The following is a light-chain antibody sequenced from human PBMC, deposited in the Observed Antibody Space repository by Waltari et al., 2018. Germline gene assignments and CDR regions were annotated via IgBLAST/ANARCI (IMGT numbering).Light chain of an antibody. J-gene: IGKJ2*01. Sequence: DVVMTQSPLSLPVTLGQPASISFRSSQSLVYSTGNIHLNWLQQRPGQSPRRLIYKVSGRDCGVPDRVSGSGSGTDFTLKIRRVEAENVGVYYCMQATHGPYTFGQGTKLEIK. V-gene: IGKV2-30*01. CDR2: KVS. CDR1: QSLVYSTGNIH. CDR3: MQATHGPYT.